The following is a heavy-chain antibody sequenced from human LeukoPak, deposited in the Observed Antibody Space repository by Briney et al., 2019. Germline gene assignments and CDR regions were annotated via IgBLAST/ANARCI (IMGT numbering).Heavy chain of an antibody. J-gene: IGHJ6*02. CDR3: ARLEFHAFSYYYGMDV. Sequence: ASVKVSCKASGYTLTGYYMHWVRQAPGQGLEWMGWINPNSGGTNYAQKFQGRVTMTRDTSISTAYMELSRLRSDDTAVYYCARLEFHAFSYYYGMDVWGQGTTVTVSS. CDR2: INPNSGGT. CDR1: GYTLTGYY. V-gene: IGHV1-2*02.